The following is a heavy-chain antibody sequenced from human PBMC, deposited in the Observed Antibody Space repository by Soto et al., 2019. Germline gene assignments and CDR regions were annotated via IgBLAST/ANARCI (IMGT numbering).Heavy chain of an antibody. CDR3: AIGITSADSRAEAFDL. Sequence: QVQLVQSGAEVKKPGASVKVSCKASGYTFTSYDINWVRQATGQGLEWMGWMNPNSGNTGYAQKFQGRVTMTRNTAITTPHLALTTLTSHHTAVYYSAIGITSADSRAEAFDLWGQGTTVTLSS. V-gene: IGHV1-8*01. CDR2: MNPNSGNT. J-gene: IGHJ3*01. D-gene: IGHD2-21*01. CDR1: GYTFTSYD.